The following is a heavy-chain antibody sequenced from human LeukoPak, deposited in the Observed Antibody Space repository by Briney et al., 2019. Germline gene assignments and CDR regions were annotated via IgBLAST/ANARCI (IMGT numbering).Heavy chain of an antibody. CDR2: IYYSGST. Sequence: PSETLSLTCTVSGGSISSSSYYWGWIRQPPGKGLEWIGSIYYSGSTYYNSSLKSRVTISVDTSKNQFSLKLSSVTAADTAVYYCARHRLGIVVVVAATNWFDPWGQGTLVTVSS. CDR1: GGSISSSSYY. CDR3: ARHRLGIVVVVAATNWFDP. D-gene: IGHD2-15*01. J-gene: IGHJ5*02. V-gene: IGHV4-39*01.